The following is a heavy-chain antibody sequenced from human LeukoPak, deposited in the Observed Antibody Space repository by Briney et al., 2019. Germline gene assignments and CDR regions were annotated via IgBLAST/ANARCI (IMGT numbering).Heavy chain of an antibody. Sequence: GGSLRLSCAASGFTFSSYEMNWVRQAPGKGLEWVANIKQDGSEKNYVDSVKGRFTISRGNAQNSLYLQMNSLRAEDTAVYYCASTQTFDYWGQGTLVTVSS. V-gene: IGHV3-7*01. CDR3: ASTQTFDY. CDR2: IKQDGSEK. J-gene: IGHJ4*02. CDR1: GFTFSSYE.